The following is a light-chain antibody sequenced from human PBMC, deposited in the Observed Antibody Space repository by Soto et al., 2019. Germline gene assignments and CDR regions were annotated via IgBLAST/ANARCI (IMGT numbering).Light chain of an antibody. CDR2: LGD. J-gene: IGLJ1*01. Sequence: QSVLTQPPSASSTPGQTVTISCSGSTSNIGTFYVYWYQHLPGTAPKLLIYLGDQRASGVSDRFSGSKSGNAASLTISGLQAEDEADYYCCSYAGSSTYVFGTGTKLTVL. V-gene: IGLV1-47*02. CDR1: TSNIGTFY. CDR3: CSYAGSSTYV.